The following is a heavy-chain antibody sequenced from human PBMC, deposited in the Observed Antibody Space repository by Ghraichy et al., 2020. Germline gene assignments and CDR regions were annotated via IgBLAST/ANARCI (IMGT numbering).Heavy chain of an antibody. CDR3: ARHPYYDFWSGYFGWFDP. D-gene: IGHD3-3*01. CDR1: GGSISSSSYY. CDR2: IYYSGST. Sequence: SETLSLTCTVSGGSISSSSYYWGWIRQPPGKGLEWIGSIYYSGSTYYNPSLKSRVTISVDTSKNQFSLKLSSVTAADTAVYYCARHPYYDFWSGYFGWFDPWGQGTLVTVSS. J-gene: IGHJ5*02. V-gene: IGHV4-39*01.